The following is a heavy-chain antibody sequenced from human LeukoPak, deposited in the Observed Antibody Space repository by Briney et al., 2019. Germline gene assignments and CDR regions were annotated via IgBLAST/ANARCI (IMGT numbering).Heavy chain of an antibody. CDR1: GFTFSSYA. CDR2: ISGST. V-gene: IGHV3-23*01. Sequence: GASLRLSCAASGFTFSSYAMSCLRHAPGKRLEWVSTISGSTYYAHSVKGRFTISRDNSKNTLYLQMTSLRAEDTAVYYCAKSGGNSKYLFDYWGREPWSPSPQ. D-gene: IGHD4-23*01. J-gene: IGHJ4*02. CDR3: AKSGGNSKYLFDY.